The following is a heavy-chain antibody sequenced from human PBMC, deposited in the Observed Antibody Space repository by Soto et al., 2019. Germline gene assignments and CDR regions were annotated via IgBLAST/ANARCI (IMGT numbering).Heavy chain of an antibody. CDR3: AREGRTYSSSSSYWYFDL. Sequence: GGSLRLSCAASGFTFSDYYMSWIRQAPGKGLEWVSYISSSGSTIYYADPVKGRFTISRDNAKNSLYLQMNSLRAEDTAVYYCAREGRTYSSSSSYWYFDLWGRGTLVTVSS. J-gene: IGHJ2*01. D-gene: IGHD6-6*01. CDR1: GFTFSDYY. CDR2: ISSSGSTI. V-gene: IGHV3-11*01.